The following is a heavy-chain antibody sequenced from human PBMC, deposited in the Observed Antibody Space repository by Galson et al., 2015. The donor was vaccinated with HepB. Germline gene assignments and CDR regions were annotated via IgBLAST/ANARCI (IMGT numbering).Heavy chain of an antibody. CDR1: GFTFSSYG. Sequence: SLRLSCAASGFTFSSYGMHWVRQAPGKGLEWVSYISSSSSTIYYADSVKGRFTISRDNAKNSLYLQMNSLRDEDTAVYYCARDAYSSSSRYYGMDVWGQGTTVTVSS. J-gene: IGHJ6*02. V-gene: IGHV3-48*02. CDR3: ARDAYSSSSRYYGMDV. D-gene: IGHD6-6*01. CDR2: ISSSSSTI.